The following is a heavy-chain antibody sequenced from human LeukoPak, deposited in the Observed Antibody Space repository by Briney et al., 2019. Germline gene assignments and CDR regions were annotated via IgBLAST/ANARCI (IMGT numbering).Heavy chain of an antibody. Sequence: ESAPTLVNPTQTLTLTCTFSGFSLRTSGVGVGWIRQPPGRALEWLALIYWNDDYRYSPSLKSRLTITKDTSKNQVVLTMTNMDPVDTATYYCARVLGPLRGDYWGQGTLVTVSS. CDR3: ARVLGPLRGDY. V-gene: IGHV2-5*01. J-gene: IGHJ4*02. CDR2: IYWNDDY. CDR1: GFSLRTSGVG. D-gene: IGHD3-10*01.